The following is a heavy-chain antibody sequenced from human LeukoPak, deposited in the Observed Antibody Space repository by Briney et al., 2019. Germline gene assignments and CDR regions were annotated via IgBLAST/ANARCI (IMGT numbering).Heavy chain of an antibody. V-gene: IGHV3-74*01. Sequence: GGTLRLSCEASGVSFSSYWMHWVRQAPGKGLVWVSRLNSDGSTTSYADSVKGRFTISRDNAKNTLYVQMNSLRDEDTAVYYCARGYYGMDVWGQGTTVTVSS. CDR2: LNSDGSTT. CDR1: GVSFSSYW. CDR3: ARGYYGMDV. J-gene: IGHJ6*02.